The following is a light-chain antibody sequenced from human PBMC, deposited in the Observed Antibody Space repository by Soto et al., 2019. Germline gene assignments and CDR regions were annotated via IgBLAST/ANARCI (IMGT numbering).Light chain of an antibody. CDR1: NIGSKR. J-gene: IGLJ2*01. V-gene: IGLV3-21*04. Sequence: SYELTQPPSVSVAPGKTAMITCGGDNIGSKRVHWYQQKPGQAPVVVINYNSDRPSGIPDRFSGSNSGSTATLTITRVEAGDEADYYCQVSDRSSDHVVFGRGTKLTVL. CDR2: YNS. CDR3: QVSDRSSDHVV.